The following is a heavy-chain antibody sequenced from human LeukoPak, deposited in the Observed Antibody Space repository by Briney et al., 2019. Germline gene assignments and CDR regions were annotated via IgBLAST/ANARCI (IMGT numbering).Heavy chain of an antibody. V-gene: IGHV4-59*01. Sequence: SETLSLTCAVYGGSFSGYYWSRIRQPPGKGLEWIGSVSYSGSTDYDPSLTSRVTISLHTSNNQFSLNLRSVTAADTAVYYCARKFGTGWFFDYWGRGTLVTVSS. J-gene: IGHJ4*02. CDR1: GGSFSGYY. D-gene: IGHD6-19*01. CDR3: ARKFGTGWFFDY. CDR2: VSYSGST.